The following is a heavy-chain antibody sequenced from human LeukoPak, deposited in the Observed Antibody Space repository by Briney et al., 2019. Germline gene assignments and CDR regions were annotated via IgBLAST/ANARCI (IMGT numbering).Heavy chain of an antibody. J-gene: IGHJ4*02. CDR2: VSSSGIIK. CDR3: VRWSPSTVTYDY. Sequence: GGSLRLSCAASGFTFNDYHMSWIRQAPGKGLERIAYVSSSGIIKYYPDSVKGRFTISSDNAKNSLSLQMNSLTAEDTAVYYCVRWSPSTVTYDYWGQGTLVTVSS. D-gene: IGHD4-17*01. CDR1: GFTFNDYH. V-gene: IGHV3-11*01.